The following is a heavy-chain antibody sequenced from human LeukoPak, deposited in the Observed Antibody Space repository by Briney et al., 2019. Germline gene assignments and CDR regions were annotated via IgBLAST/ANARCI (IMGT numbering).Heavy chain of an antibody. CDR1: GFTFSSYS. V-gene: IGHV3-48*04. CDR3: ASLWFGEGRSAFDI. J-gene: IGHJ3*02. Sequence: GGSLRLSCAASGFTFSSYSMNWVRQAPGKGLEWVSYISSSSSTIYYADSVKGRFTISRDNAKNSLYLQMNSLRAEDTAVYYCASLWFGEGRSAFDIWGQGTMVTVSS. CDR2: ISSSSSTI. D-gene: IGHD3-10*01.